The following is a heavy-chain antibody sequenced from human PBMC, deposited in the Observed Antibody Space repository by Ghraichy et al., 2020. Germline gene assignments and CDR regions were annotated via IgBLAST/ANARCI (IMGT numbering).Heavy chain of an antibody. J-gene: IGHJ4*02. D-gene: IGHD3-16*02. CDR1: GYTFTSYA. CDR3: ARDTIWDYVWGSYQTKDRIQYYFDY. CDR2: INAGNGNT. V-gene: IGHV1-3*01. Sequence: ASVKVSCKASGYTFTSYAMHWVRQAPGQRLEWMGWINAGNGNTKYSQKFQGRVTITRDTSASTAYMELSSLRSEDTAVYYCARDTIWDYVWGSYQTKDRIQYYFDYWGQGTLVTVSS.